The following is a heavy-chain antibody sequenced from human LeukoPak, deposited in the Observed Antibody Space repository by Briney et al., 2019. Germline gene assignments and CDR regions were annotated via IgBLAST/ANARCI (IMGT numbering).Heavy chain of an antibody. CDR1: GGSISSSSYY. Sequence: SETLSLTCTVSGGSISSSSYYWGWLRQPPVKGLEWIGSIYYSGSTYYNSSLKSRVTITVDTSKNQLSLKLSSVTAADTAVYYCAPGIAAPWGQRSLLSASS. V-gene: IGHV4-39*07. D-gene: IGHD6-13*01. CDR3: APGIAAP. CDR2: IYYSGST. J-gene: IGHJ4*02.